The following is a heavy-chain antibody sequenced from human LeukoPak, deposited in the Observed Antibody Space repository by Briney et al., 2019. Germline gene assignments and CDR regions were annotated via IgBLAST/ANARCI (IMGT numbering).Heavy chain of an antibody. CDR3: ARDPYGSGSYSKPLDY. Sequence: GGSLRLSCAASGFTFSSYWMHWVRQAPGKGLVWVSRINGDGSSTSYADSVKGRFTISRDNAENTLYLQMNSLRAEDTAVYYCARDPYGSGSYSKPLDYWGQGTLVTVSS. CDR1: GFTFSSYW. D-gene: IGHD3-10*01. V-gene: IGHV3-74*01. J-gene: IGHJ4*02. CDR2: INGDGSST.